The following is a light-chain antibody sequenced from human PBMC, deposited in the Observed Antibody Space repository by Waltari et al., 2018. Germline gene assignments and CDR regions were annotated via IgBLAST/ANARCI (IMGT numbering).Light chain of an antibody. CDR2: RAS. Sequence: DIVLTQSPDSLAVSLGERATIDCWSSQSLFFGASGKNYLAWYQQKPGQPPKVLIYRASTREAGVPERIGGSGSGALFTLTVDSLQAEDVAVYYCQQYSSSPITFGQGTRLEI. J-gene: IGKJ5*01. CDR1: QSLFFGASGKNY. CDR3: QQYSSSPIT. V-gene: IGKV4-1*01.